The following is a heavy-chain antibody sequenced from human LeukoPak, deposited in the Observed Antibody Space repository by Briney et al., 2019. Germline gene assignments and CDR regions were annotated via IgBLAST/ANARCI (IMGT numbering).Heavy chain of an antibody. J-gene: IGHJ4*02. CDR1: GFTFSGYW. V-gene: IGHV3-7*01. CDR2: IKQDGSEK. CDR3: ARASRRLVRLNPYYFDY. Sequence: GGSLRLSCAASGFTFSGYWMSWVRQAPGKGLEWVANIKQDGSEKYYVDSVKGRFTISRDNAKNSLYLQMNSLRAEDTAVYYCARASRRLVRLNPYYFDYWGQGTLVTVSS. D-gene: IGHD3-22*01.